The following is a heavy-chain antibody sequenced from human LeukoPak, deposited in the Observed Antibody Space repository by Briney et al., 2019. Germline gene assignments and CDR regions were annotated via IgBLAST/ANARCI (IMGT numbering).Heavy chain of an antibody. CDR2: ISGSGGST. V-gene: IGHV3-23*01. CDR1: GFTFCSYG. CDR3: AKAVEWEAVGRDY. J-gene: IGHJ4*02. D-gene: IGHD1-26*01. Sequence: GGTLRLSSAASGFTFCSYGMSWVPQAPGKGLEWFSAISGSGGSTYHADSVKGRFTISSYNTKNTLYLQMNRLRAEDTAVYYCAKAVEWEAVGRDYWGQGTLVTVSS.